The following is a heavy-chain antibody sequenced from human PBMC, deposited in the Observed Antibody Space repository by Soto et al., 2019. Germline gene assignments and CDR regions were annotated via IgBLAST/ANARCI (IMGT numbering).Heavy chain of an antibody. D-gene: IGHD1-26*01. CDR1: GFTFSTYT. CDR2: INGRSNYV. Sequence: EVQVVESGGGLVKPGGSLRLSCVFSGFTFSTYTMNWVRQAPGKGLEWVSSINGRSNYVYYADSVKGRFTISRDNAKNSLYLQRSRLRAEDTAIYYCAREDGVVGSSSAFDHWGLGTLVTVSS. V-gene: IGHV3-21*01. J-gene: IGHJ4*02. CDR3: AREDGVVGSSSAFDH.